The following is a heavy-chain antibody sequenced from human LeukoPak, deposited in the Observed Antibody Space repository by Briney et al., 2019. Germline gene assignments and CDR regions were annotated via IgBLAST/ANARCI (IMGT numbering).Heavy chain of an antibody. CDR1: GGSISSSNW. Sequence: SGTLSLTCAVSGGSISSSNWWSWVRQPPGKGLEWIGEIYHSGSTNYNPSLKSRVTISVDKSKNQFSLKLSSVTAADTAVYYCARAVTIFDVLYYMDVWGKGTTVTVSS. J-gene: IGHJ6*03. D-gene: IGHD4-11*01. V-gene: IGHV4-4*02. CDR2: IYHSGST. CDR3: ARAVTIFDVLYYMDV.